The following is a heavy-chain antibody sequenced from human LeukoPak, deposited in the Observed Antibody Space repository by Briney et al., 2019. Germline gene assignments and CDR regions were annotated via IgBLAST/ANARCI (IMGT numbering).Heavy chain of an antibody. CDR3: VRHESNYFYYGMDV. V-gene: IGHV4-59*08. D-gene: IGHD6-6*01. Sequence: SETLSLTCTVSGGSISSYYWSWIRQPPGKGLEWIGYIYYSGSTNYNPSLKSRVTISVDTSKNQFSLKLSSVTAADTAVYYCVRHESNYFYYGMDVWGQGTTVTVSS. CDR1: GGSISSYY. CDR2: IYYSGST. J-gene: IGHJ6*02.